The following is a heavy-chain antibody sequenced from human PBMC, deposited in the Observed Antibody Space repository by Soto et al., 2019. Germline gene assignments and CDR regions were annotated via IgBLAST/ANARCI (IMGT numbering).Heavy chain of an antibody. D-gene: IGHD2-15*01. V-gene: IGHV3-30*04. Sequence: GGSLRLSCAASGFTFSSYAMHWVRQAPGKGLEWVAVISYDGSNKYYADSVKGRFTISRDNSKNTLYLQMNSLRAEDTAVYYCARDGEWWSMATNYYVDYWGQGTLVTVSS. CDR2: ISYDGSNK. CDR3: ARDGEWWSMATNYYVDY. CDR1: GFTFSSYA. J-gene: IGHJ4*02.